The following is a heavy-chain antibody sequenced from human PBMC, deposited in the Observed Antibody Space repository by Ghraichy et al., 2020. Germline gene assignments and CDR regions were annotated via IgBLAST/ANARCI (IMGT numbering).Heavy chain of an antibody. J-gene: IGHJ4*02. CDR3: ARDATAPNFDA. D-gene: IGHD5-18*01. Sequence: GGSLRLSGEVSGFAFRVYWMSWVRQGPGKGLEWVANIAKDGRYEYYIDSVKGRFSIYRDNSKNSLYLKMNSLRAEDTGVYYCARDATAPNFDAWGQGTPVTVSS. V-gene: IGHV3-7*01. CDR2: IAKDGRYE. CDR1: GFAFRVYW.